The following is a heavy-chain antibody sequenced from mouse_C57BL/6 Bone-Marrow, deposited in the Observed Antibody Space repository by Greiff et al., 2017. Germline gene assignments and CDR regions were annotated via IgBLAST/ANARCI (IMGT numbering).Heavy chain of an antibody. CDR3: ARSKNWDSWFAY. CDR2: INPGSGGT. J-gene: IGHJ3*01. V-gene: IGHV1-54*01. CDR1: GYAFTNYL. Sequence: QVQLQQSGAELVRPGPSVKVSCKASGYAFTNYLIEWVKQRPGQGLEWIGVINPGSGGTHYNEKFKGKATLTADKSSSTAYMQLSSLTSEDSAVYFCARSKNWDSWFAYWGQGTLVTVSA. D-gene: IGHD4-1*01.